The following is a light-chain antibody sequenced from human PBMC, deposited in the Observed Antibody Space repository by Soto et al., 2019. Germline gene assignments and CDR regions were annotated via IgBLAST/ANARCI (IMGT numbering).Light chain of an antibody. V-gene: IGKV3-15*01. Sequence: EIVITQSASTLFVSPGDRAILSCRAGQGVTTNFAWYQQKSGQSPRLLIYDVSHRATGVPARFSGTGSETDFTLTISGLQSEDSAVYFCQQYNNWPFSFGQGTRLEI. CDR1: QGVTTN. J-gene: IGKJ5*01. CDR3: QQYNNWPFS. CDR2: DVS.